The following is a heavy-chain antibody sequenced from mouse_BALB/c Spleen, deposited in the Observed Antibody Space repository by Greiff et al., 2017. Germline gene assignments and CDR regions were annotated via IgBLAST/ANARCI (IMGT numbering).Heavy chain of an antibody. J-gene: IGHJ4*01. Sequence: VKLVESGPGLVAPSQSLSITCTVSGFSLTSYGVHWVRPPPGKGLEWLGVIWAGGSTNYNSALMSRLSISKDNSKSQVFLKMNSLQTDDTAMYYCARGGDYGYNYYAMDYWGQGTSVTVSS. V-gene: IGHV2-9*02. D-gene: IGHD1-2*01. CDR1: GFSLTSYG. CDR3: ARGGDYGYNYYAMDY. CDR2: IWAGGST.